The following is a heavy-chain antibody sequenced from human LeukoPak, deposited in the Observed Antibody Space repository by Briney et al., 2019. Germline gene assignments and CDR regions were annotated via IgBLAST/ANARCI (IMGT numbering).Heavy chain of an antibody. D-gene: IGHD5-18*01. J-gene: IGHJ5*02. CDR3: ARDFRAAMVSDWFDP. CDR2: INPNSGGT. CDR1: GYTFTGYY. Sequence: EASVKVSCKASGYTFTGYYMHWVRQAPGQGLEWMGWINPNSGGTNYAQKFQGRVTMTRDTSISTAYMELSRLRSDDTAVYYCARDFRAAMVSDWFDPWGQGTLVTVSS. V-gene: IGHV1-2*02.